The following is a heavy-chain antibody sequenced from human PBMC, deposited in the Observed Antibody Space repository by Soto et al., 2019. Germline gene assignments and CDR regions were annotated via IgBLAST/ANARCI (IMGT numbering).Heavy chain of an antibody. Sequence: GGSLRLSCAASGFTFSSYGMHWVRQAPGKGLEWVAVITYDGSNKYYADSVKGRFTISRDNSKNTLYLQMNSLRAEDTAVYYCAWRSGWSNDAFDIWGQGTMVTVSS. J-gene: IGHJ3*02. D-gene: IGHD6-19*01. V-gene: IGHV3-30*03. CDR1: GFTFSSYG. CDR2: ITYDGSNK. CDR3: AWRSGWSNDAFDI.